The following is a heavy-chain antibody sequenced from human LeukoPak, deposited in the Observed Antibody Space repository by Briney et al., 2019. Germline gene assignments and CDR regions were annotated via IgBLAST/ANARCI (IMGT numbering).Heavy chain of an antibody. J-gene: IGHJ4*01. CDR1: GFSFNKYG. CDR2: ISFDGRSI. D-gene: IGHD3-10*01. Sequence: GGSLRLSCAASGFSFNKYGMHWVRQIAGKGLEWVALISFDGRSIYYRDSVKGRFTISRDNSRNTLYLQMDSLRAVDTAVYYCASLGGGFFGEFFQRPSDYWGQGTLVTVSS. V-gene: IGHV3-30*03. CDR3: ASLGGGFFGEFFQRPSDY.